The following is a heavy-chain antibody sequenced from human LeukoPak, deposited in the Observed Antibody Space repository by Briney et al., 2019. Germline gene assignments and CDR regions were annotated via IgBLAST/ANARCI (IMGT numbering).Heavy chain of an antibody. J-gene: IGHJ4*02. CDR1: GGTFSSYA. CDR2: IIPILGIA. CDR3: ARDRLDVLGYYDSSGYYYAGDY. V-gene: IGHV1-69*04. Sequence: SVKVSCKASGGTFSSYAISWVRQAPGQGLEWMGRIIPILGIANYAQKFQGRVTITADKSTSTAYMELSSLRSEDTAVYYCARDRLDVLGYYDSSGYYYAGDYWGQGTLVTVSS. D-gene: IGHD3-22*01.